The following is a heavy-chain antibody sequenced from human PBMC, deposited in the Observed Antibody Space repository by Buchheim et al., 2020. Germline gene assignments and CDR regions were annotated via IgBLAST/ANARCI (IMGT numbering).Heavy chain of an antibody. CDR2: ISYDGSNK. CDR1: GFTFSSYG. V-gene: IGHV3-30*03. Sequence: VQLVESGGGVVQPGRSLRLSCAASGFTFSSYGMHWVRQAPGKGLEWVAVISYDGSNKYYADSVKGRFTISRDNSKNTLYLQMNSLRAEDTAVYYCARRVVTHYYYYGMDVWGQGTT. J-gene: IGHJ6*02. CDR3: ARRVVTHYYYYGMDV. D-gene: IGHD4-23*01.